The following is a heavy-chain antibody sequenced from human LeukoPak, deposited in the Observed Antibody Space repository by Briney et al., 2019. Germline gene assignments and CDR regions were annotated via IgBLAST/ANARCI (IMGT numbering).Heavy chain of an antibody. D-gene: IGHD3-22*01. Sequence: GGSLRLSCATSGFTFSSYSMNWVRQAPGKGLEWVSSISSSSSYIYYADSVKGRFTISRDNAKSSLYPQMNSLRAEDTAVYYCARNYYDSSGPLNNWFDPWGQGTLVTVSS. CDR2: ISSSSSYI. V-gene: IGHV3-21*01. CDR1: GFTFSSYS. CDR3: ARNYYDSSGPLNNWFDP. J-gene: IGHJ5*02.